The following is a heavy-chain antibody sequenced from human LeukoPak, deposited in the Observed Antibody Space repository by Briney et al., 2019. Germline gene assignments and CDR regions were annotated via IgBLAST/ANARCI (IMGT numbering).Heavy chain of an antibody. Sequence: GGSLRLSCAASGFIFSTYSMNWVRQAPGKGLEWVSYISSSGSSSKYYADSVKGRFTISRDNAKYSLYLQMNSLRAEDTAVYYCARNWNYKFDYWGQGTLVTVS. CDR1: GFIFSTYS. J-gene: IGHJ4*02. CDR3: ARNWNYKFDY. D-gene: IGHD1-7*01. V-gene: IGHV3-48*04. CDR2: ISSSGSSSK.